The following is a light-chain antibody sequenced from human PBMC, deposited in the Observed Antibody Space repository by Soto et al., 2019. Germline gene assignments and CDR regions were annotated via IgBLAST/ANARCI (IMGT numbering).Light chain of an antibody. Sequence: QSVLTQPPSVSGAPGQRVTISCTGSSSNIGAPYDVHWYQQLPGSAPKLLIYTNVNRPSGVPGRFSGSRSGTSASLAITGLQAEDEADYYCQSYDDSLRGYVFGPGTKVTVL. CDR1: SSNIGAPYD. J-gene: IGLJ1*01. CDR3: QSYDDSLRGYV. CDR2: TNV. V-gene: IGLV1-40*01.